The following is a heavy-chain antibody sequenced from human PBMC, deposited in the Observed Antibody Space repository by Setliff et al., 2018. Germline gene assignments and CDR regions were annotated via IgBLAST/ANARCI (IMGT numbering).Heavy chain of an antibody. Sequence: GGSLRLSCAASGFTFSAHYMDWLRQAPGKGLEWVSYISSSGTTIYYADSVKGRFTISRGNAKNSLYLQMSSLRAEDTAIYYCAREGGSSWSHAFNIWGQGTMVTVSS. CDR3: AREGGSSWSHAFNI. CDR1: GFTFSAHY. CDR2: ISSSGTTI. J-gene: IGHJ3*02. D-gene: IGHD6-13*01. V-gene: IGHV3-11*04.